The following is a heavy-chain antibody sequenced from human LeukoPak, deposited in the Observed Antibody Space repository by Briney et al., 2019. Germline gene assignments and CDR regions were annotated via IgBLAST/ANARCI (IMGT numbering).Heavy chain of an antibody. CDR3: TREGIVGATTLDY. V-gene: IGHV3-49*03. J-gene: IGHJ4*02. CDR1: GFTFGDYA. Sequence: GGSLRLSCTASGFTFGDYAMSWFRQAPGKGLEWVGFIRSKAYGGTTEYAASVKGRFTISRDDSKSIAYLQLNSLKTEDTAVYYCTREGIVGATTLDYWGQGTLVTVSS. D-gene: IGHD1-26*01. CDR2: IRSKAYGGTT.